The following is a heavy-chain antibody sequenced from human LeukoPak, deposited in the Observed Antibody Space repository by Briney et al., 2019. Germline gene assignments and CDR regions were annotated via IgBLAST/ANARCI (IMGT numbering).Heavy chain of an antibody. Sequence: PGGSLRLSCAASGFTFDEYAMHWVRQAPGKGLEWVSGISWSRYIIEYADSVRGRFTIPRDNAKNSLFLQMNSLRAEDSAMYYCVRDHVGGSCVDCPLGDAFDTWGQGTMVTVSS. J-gene: IGHJ3*02. CDR2: ISWSRYII. CDR1: GFTFDEYA. D-gene: IGHD2-15*01. V-gene: IGHV3-9*01. CDR3: VRDHVGGSCVDCPLGDAFDT.